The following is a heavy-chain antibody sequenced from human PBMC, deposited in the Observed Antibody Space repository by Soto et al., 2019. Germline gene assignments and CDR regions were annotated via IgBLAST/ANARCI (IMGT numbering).Heavy chain of an antibody. CDR3: ARDNWNSN. CDR2: INSNGSST. Sequence: GGSLRLSCAGSGFTFSSYALSWVRQAPGKGLVWVSSINSNGSSTNYADSVKGRFTILRDNAKNTLYLQMNSLRAEDTAVYYCARDNWNSNWGQGTLVTVSS. J-gene: IGHJ4*02. V-gene: IGHV3-74*01. CDR1: GFTFSSYA. D-gene: IGHD1-20*01.